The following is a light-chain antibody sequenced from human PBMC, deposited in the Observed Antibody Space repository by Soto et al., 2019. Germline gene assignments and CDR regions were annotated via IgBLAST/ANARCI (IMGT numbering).Light chain of an antibody. Sequence: DIPMTQSPSSLSASVGDRATITCRASQVIRNDLAWYQQKPGKVPKRLIYAASSLQSGVPSRFSASASGTEFTLTISSLQPEDFATYYCLQHNAFPFTFGPGTTVDIK. CDR2: AAS. V-gene: IGKV1-17*01. CDR3: LQHNAFPFT. CDR1: QVIRND. J-gene: IGKJ3*01.